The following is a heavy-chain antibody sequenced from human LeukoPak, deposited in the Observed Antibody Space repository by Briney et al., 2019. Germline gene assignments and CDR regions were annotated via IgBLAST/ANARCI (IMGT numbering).Heavy chain of an antibody. CDR1: GGTFSSYA. Sequence: GASVKVSCKASGGTFSSYAISWVRQAPGQGLEWMGRIIPILGIANYAQKFQGRVTITADKSTGTAYMELSSLRSEDTAVYYCASKADSSGYYPDYWGQGTLVTVSS. V-gene: IGHV1-69*04. D-gene: IGHD3-22*01. J-gene: IGHJ4*02. CDR2: IIPILGIA. CDR3: ASKADSSGYYPDY.